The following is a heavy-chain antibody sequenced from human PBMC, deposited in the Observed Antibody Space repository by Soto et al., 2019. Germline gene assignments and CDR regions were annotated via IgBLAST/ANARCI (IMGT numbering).Heavy chain of an antibody. CDR2: ISYDGSNK. CDR3: AKEWVYDSSGWSFDY. D-gene: IGHD3-22*01. J-gene: IGHJ4*02. V-gene: IGHV3-30*18. Sequence: QVQLVESGGGVVQPGRSLRLSCAASGFTFSSYGMHWVRQTPGKGLEWVAVISYDGSNKYYADSVKGRFTISRDNSKNTLYLQMNGLRGEDTAAYYCAKEWVYDSSGWSFDYWGQGTLVTVSS. CDR1: GFTFSSYG.